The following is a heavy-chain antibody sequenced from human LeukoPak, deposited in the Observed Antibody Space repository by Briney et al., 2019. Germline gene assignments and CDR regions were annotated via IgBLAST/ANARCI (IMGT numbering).Heavy chain of an antibody. Sequence: SETLSLTCTVSGGSISSYYWSWIRQPPGKGLEWIGYIYYSGSTNYNPSLKSRVTISVDTSKNQFSLKLSSVTAADTAVYYCARGWYYYDSSGYCFDLWGQGTLVTVSS. CDR1: GGSISSYY. CDR2: IYYSGST. D-gene: IGHD3-22*01. J-gene: IGHJ5*02. CDR3: ARGWYYYDSSGYCFDL. V-gene: IGHV4-59*01.